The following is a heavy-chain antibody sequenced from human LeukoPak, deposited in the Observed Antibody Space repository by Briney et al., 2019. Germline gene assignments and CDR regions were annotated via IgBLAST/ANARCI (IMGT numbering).Heavy chain of an antibody. Sequence: GGSLRLSCVASGFTFSSYAMSWVRQAPGKGLEWVSAISGSGGSTYYADSVKGRFTISRDNSKSTLYLQMNSLRAEDAAVYYCAKEGSSWYYFDYWGQGTLVTVSS. D-gene: IGHD6-13*01. CDR2: ISGSGGST. CDR1: GFTFSSYA. CDR3: AKEGSSWYYFDY. J-gene: IGHJ4*02. V-gene: IGHV3-23*01.